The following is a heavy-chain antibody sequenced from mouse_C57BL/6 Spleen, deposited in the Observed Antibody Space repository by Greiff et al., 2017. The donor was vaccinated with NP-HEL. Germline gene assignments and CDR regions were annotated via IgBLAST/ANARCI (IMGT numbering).Heavy chain of an antibody. CDR1: GYSFTGYY. CDR3: ARGDSNWYFDV. J-gene: IGHJ1*03. CDR2: INPSTGGT. V-gene: IGHV1-42*01. D-gene: IGHD2-5*01. Sequence: VQLQQSGPELVKPGASVKISCKASGYSFTGYYMNWVKQSPEKSLEWIGEINPSTGGTTYNQKFKAKATLTVDKSSSTAYLQLKSLTSEDSAVYYSARGDSNWYFDVWGTGTTVTVSS.